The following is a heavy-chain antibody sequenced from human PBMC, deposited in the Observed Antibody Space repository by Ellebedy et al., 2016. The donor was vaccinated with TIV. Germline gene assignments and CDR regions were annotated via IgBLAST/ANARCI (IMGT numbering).Heavy chain of an antibody. CDR2: IYYIGSA. CDR1: DASIRSYF. Sequence: MPGGSLRLSCSVSDASIRSYFWSWIRQPPGKGLEWIGHIYYIGSADYNPSLKSRVTLSLDTTNNQFSLKMTSVTAADTALYYCAKDLWDLSGLDYWGQGALVTVAS. D-gene: IGHD1-26*01. J-gene: IGHJ4*02. V-gene: IGHV4-59*01. CDR3: AKDLWDLSGLDY.